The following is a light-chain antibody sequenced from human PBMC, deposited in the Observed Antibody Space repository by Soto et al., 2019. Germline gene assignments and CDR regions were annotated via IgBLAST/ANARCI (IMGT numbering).Light chain of an antibody. Sequence: EIVMTQSPATLSVSPGGRATLSCRTSQSISDTLAWYQQKPGQAPRLLIYSASRRATGFPARFSGSGSETHFTLTISSLQPEDFATYYCQQSFSTTWTFGHGTKVDIK. CDR2: SAS. CDR3: QQSFSTTWT. CDR1: QSISDT. V-gene: IGKV3-15*01. J-gene: IGKJ1*01.